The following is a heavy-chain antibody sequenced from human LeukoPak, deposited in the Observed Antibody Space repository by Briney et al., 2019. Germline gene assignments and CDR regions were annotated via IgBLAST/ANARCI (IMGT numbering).Heavy chain of an antibody. CDR1: GYTFTSYA. Sequence: GASVKVSCKASGYTFTSYAMHWVRQAPGQRFEWMGWINAANGHTKYSQEFQDRITITRDTSATTAYMELNNLRSEDMARYYCARGRGPPNTNRDFYFYYYMDVWGTGTTVAVSS. CDR3: ARGRGPPNTNRDFYFYYYMDV. CDR2: INAANGHT. D-gene: IGHD3-10*01. J-gene: IGHJ6*03. V-gene: IGHV1-3*03.